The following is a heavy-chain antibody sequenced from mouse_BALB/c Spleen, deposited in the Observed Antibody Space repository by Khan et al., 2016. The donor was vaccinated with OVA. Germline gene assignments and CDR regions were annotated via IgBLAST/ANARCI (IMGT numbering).Heavy chain of an antibody. V-gene: IGHV2-3*01. CDR1: GFSLTSYG. Sequence: QVQLQQSGPGLVAPSQSLSITCTVSGFSLTSYGVSWVRQSPGKGLEWLGVIWGDGSTNYHSTLISRLIISKDNSKSQVFLKLIGLQTDDTATYYCAKFTPDYYSMDYWGQGTSVTVSS. D-gene: IGHD1-1*01. J-gene: IGHJ4*01. CDR3: AKFTPDYYSMDY. CDR2: IWGDGST.